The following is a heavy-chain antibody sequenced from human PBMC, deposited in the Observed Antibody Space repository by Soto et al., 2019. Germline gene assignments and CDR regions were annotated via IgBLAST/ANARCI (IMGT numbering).Heavy chain of an antibody. Sequence: ASVKVSCKASGYTFTGYYMHWVRQAPGQGLEWMGWINPNSGGTNYAQKFQGWVTVTRDTSISTAYMELSRLRSDDTAVYYCARDKAGSSSVNNPYWFDPWGQGTPVTVSS. CDR3: ARDKAGSSSVNNPYWFDP. CDR2: INPNSGGT. D-gene: IGHD6-13*01. V-gene: IGHV1-2*04. CDR1: GYTFTGYY. J-gene: IGHJ5*02.